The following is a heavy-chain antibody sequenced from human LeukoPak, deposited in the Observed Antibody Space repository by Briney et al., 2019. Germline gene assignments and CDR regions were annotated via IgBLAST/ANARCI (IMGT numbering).Heavy chain of an antibody. Sequence: GGPLRLSCAVSGFTVSSNYMSWVRQAPGKGLGWVSIIHSGGSTYYADSVKGRFTISRDNSKNTLYLQMNSLRAEDTAVYYCARRLYFGYWGQGTLVTVSS. V-gene: IGHV3-66*01. CDR3: ARRLYFGY. D-gene: IGHD3-22*01. CDR1: GFTVSSNY. J-gene: IGHJ4*02. CDR2: IHSGGST.